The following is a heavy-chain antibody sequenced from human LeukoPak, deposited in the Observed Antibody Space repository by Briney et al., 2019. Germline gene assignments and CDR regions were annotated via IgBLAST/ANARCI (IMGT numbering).Heavy chain of an antibody. CDR3: ARLNYDSSVGY. J-gene: IGHJ4*02. CDR2: IYYSGST. CDR1: GGSISSYY. D-gene: IGHD3-22*01. Sequence: SSETLSLTCTVSGGSISSYYWGWIRQPPGKGLEWIGSIYYSGSTYYNPSLKSRVTISVDTSKNQFSLKLSSVTAADTAVYYCARLNYDSSVGYWGQGTLVTVSS. V-gene: IGHV4-39*01.